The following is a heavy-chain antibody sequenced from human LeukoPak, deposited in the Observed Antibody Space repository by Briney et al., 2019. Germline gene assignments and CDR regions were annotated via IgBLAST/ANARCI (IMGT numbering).Heavy chain of an antibody. CDR2: IKQDGSEK. D-gene: IGHD2-21*02. CDR3: AKSIVVVTAIDAFDI. J-gene: IGHJ3*02. CDR1: GFTFSSYW. Sequence: GGSLRLSCAASGFTFSSYWMSWVRQAPGKGLEWVANIKQDGSEKYYVDSVKGRFTISRDNAKNSLYLQMNSLRAEDTAVYYCAKSIVVVTAIDAFDIWGQGTMVTVSS. V-gene: IGHV3-7*01.